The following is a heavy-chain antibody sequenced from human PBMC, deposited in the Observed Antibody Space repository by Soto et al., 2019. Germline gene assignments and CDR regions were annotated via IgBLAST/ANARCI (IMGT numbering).Heavy chain of an antibody. D-gene: IGHD2-21*01. CDR2: TYHSGNT. V-gene: IGHV4-30-2*02. J-gene: IGHJ4*02. CDR3: TRGGDAYKNGH. CDR1: GDTISTGGYT. Sequence: PSETLSLTCDVSGDTISTGGYTWAWIRQPPGKALEWIGHTYHSGNTYYNPSLKSRVTMSVDTSKNQFSLKLTSVNAADTAVYYCTRGGDAYKNGHWGQGTLVTVSS.